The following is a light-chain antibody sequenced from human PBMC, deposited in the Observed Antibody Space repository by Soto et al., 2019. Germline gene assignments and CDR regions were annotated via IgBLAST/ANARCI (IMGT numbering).Light chain of an antibody. Sequence: QSVLTQPASVSGSPGQSITISCTGTSSDVGSYNLVSWYQQYSAKAPKLMIYEVSKGPSGVSNRFSGSKSGSTASLTISGLQAEDEADYYCCSYAGSSTWVFGGGTQLTV. CDR3: CSYAGSSTWV. CDR2: EVS. J-gene: IGLJ3*02. CDR1: SSDVGSYNL. V-gene: IGLV2-23*02.